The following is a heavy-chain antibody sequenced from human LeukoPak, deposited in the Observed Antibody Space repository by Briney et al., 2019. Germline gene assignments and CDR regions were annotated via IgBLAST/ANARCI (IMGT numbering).Heavy chain of an antibody. CDR1: GGSISSYY. J-gene: IGHJ5*02. CDR3: ARDIGGSYPFPWFDP. Sequence: SETLSLTCTVSGGSISSYYWSWIRQPAGKGLEWIGRIYTSGSTNYNPSLKSRVNMSVDTSKSQFSLKLSSVTAADTAVYYCARDIGGSYPFPWFDPWGQGTLVTVSS. D-gene: IGHD1-26*01. CDR2: IYTSGST. V-gene: IGHV4-4*07.